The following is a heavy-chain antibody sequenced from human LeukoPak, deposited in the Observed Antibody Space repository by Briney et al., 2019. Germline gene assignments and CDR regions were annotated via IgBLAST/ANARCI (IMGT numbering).Heavy chain of an antibody. CDR3: ARVPEGELSFDY. V-gene: IGHV1-8*01. J-gene: IGHJ4*02. CDR2: MNPNSGNT. D-gene: IGHD3-16*02. Sequence: VASVKVSCKASGYTFTSYDINWVRQATGQGREWMGWMNPNSGNTGYAQKFQGRVTMTRNTSISTAYMELSSLRSEDTAVYYCARVPEGELSFDYWGQGTLVTVSS. CDR1: GYTFTSYD.